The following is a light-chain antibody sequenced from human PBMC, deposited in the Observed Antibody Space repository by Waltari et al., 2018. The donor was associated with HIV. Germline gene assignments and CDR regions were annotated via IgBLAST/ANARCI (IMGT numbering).Light chain of an antibody. CDR3: ATWDDSLNGHV. Sequence: QSVLTQPPSASGTPGQRVTISCSGTSPNIGGHTVDWYQQLPGVAPKLLISNTNQRPSWVPDRVSGAKSGTSASLAISGLQSEDEADYFCATWDDSLNGHVFGGGTKLTV. V-gene: IGLV1-44*01. CDR2: NTN. J-gene: IGLJ3*02. CDR1: SPNIGGHT.